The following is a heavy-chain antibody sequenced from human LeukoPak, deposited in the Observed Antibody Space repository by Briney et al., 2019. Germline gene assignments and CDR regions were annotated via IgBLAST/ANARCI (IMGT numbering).Heavy chain of an antibody. D-gene: IGHD3-3*01. CDR1: GGSISSYY. J-gene: IGHJ6*03. CDR3: ARGAEITIFGVARGYYMDV. CDR2: IYTSGST. Sequence: SETLSLTCTVSGGSISSYYWSWIRQPAGKGLEWIGRIYTSGSTNYNPSLKSRVTMSVDTSKNQFSLKLSSVTAADTAVYYCARGAEITIFGVARGYYMDVWGKGTTVTVPS. V-gene: IGHV4-4*07.